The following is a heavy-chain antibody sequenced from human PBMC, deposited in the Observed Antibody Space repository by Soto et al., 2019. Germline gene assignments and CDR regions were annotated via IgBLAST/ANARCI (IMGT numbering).Heavy chain of an antibody. CDR1: GDTFNFYS. CDR3: ASSYGSGSRAFDY. V-gene: IGHV1-69*02. Sequence: QVQLVQSGAEVKRPGSSVKVSCKASGDTFNFYSINWVRQAPGLGLEWMGRVNPIVSMSNYAQKFQGSVTMAADKSTTTAYMDLSSLRSVDTAIYYCASSYGSGSRAFDYWGQGALVTVSS. CDR2: VNPIVSMS. D-gene: IGHD3-10*01. J-gene: IGHJ4*02.